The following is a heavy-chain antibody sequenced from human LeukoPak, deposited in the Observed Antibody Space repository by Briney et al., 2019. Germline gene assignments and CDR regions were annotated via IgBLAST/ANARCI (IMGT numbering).Heavy chain of an antibody. J-gene: IGHJ5*02. D-gene: IGHD3-22*01. V-gene: IGHV4-39*01. CDR2: IYYSGST. Sequence: SETLSLTCTVSGGSISSYYWGWIRQPPGKGLEWIGSIYYSGSTYYNPSLKSRVTISVDTSKNQFSLKLSSVTAADTAVYYCARNQPIVVVTTAVNWFDPWGQGTLVTVSS. CDR1: GGSISSYY. CDR3: ARNQPIVVVTTAVNWFDP.